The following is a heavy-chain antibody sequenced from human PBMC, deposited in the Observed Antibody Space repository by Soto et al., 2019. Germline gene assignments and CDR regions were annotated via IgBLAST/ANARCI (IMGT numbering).Heavy chain of an antibody. J-gene: IGHJ5*01. CDR3: ARSDGYNFNWLDS. Sequence: QVQLVQSGAEVKTPGASVKVSCKASGYTFAPYDINWVRQAPGQGLEWMGWMNPNSGNTGYAQKFKGRLTMTRDTALSVAHMELSSLRNEDTAVYYCARSDGYNFNWLDSWGQGTLVTVSA. V-gene: IGHV1-8*01. CDR1: GYTFAPYD. CDR2: MNPNSGNT. D-gene: IGHD2-21*01.